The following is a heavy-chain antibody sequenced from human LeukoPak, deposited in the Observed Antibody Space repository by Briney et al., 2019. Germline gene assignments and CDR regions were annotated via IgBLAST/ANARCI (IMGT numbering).Heavy chain of an antibody. J-gene: IGHJ4*02. CDR2: INHSGST. V-gene: IGHV4-34*01. CDR3: ARSIMTTVTTFGY. Sequence: PSETLSLTCAVYGGSFSGYYWSWIRQPPGKGLEWIGEINHSGSTNYNPSLKSRVTISVDTSKNQFSLRLSSVTAADTAVYYCARSIMTTVTTFGYWGQGTLVTVSS. D-gene: IGHD4-17*01. CDR1: GGSFSGYY.